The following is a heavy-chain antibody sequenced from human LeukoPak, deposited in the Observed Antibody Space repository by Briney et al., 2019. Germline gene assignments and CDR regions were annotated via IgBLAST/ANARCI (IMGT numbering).Heavy chain of an antibody. CDR1: GFTFSNAW. V-gene: IGHV3-15*01. CDR2: IKSKTDGGTT. J-gene: IGHJ5*02. CDR3: TTDGAYNWNDVAWFDP. Sequence: GGSLRLSCAASGFTFSNAWMSWVRQAPGKGLEWVGRIKSKTDGGTTDYAAPVKGRFTISSVDSKNTLYLQMNSLKTEDTAVYYCTTDGAYNWNDVAWFDPWGQGTLVTVSS. D-gene: IGHD1-1*01.